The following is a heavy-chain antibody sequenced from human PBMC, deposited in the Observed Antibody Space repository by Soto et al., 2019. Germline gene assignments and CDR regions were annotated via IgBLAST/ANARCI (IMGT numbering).Heavy chain of an antibody. V-gene: IGHV1-69*02. CDR2: IIPILGIA. J-gene: IGHJ6*03. D-gene: IGHD2-15*01. CDR1: GGTFSSYT. Sequence: SVKVSCKASGGTFSSYTISWVRQAPGQGLEWMGRIIPILGIANYAQKFQGRVTITADKSTSTAYMELSSLRAEDTAVYYCAKKVKVVVAAVYYMDVWGKGTTVTVSS. CDR3: AKKVKVVVAAVYYMDV.